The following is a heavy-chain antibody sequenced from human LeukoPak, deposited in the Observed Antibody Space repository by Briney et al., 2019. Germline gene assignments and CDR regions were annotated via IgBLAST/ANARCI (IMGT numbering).Heavy chain of an antibody. Sequence: SGTLSLTCAVSGVSISSSNWCWWGRQPPGQALEWVVVIYHSGGNNYNPSLKSRVTISVDKSKNQFSLKLSSVTAADTAVYYCNGYSYGRDPYFDDGMEVWGKGTTVTVSS. CDR3: NGYSYGRDPYFDDGMEV. CDR2: IYHSGGN. CDR1: GVSISSSNW. D-gene: IGHD5-18*01. V-gene: IGHV4-4*02. J-gene: IGHJ6*01.